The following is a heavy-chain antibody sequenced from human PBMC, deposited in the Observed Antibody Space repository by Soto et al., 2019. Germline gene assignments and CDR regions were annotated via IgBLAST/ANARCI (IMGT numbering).Heavy chain of an antibody. CDR3: EKDANWEDHY. V-gene: IGHV3-23*01. D-gene: IGHD1-1*01. CDR1: GFTFSNYA. CDR2: ISGSGGIT. Sequence: EVPLLESGGGLVQPGGSLRLSCAASGFTFSNYAMTWVRQAPGKGLEWVSFISGSGGITYYADSVKGRFTISRDNSKNTLYLQMPSLRAEDTAIYYCEKDANWEDHYWGQGTLVTVSS. J-gene: IGHJ4*02.